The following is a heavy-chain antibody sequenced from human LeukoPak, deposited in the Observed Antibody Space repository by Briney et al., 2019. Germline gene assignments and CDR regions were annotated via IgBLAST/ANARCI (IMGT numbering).Heavy chain of an antibody. V-gene: IGHV3-21*01. J-gene: IGHJ3*02. CDR2: INSSSSYI. CDR1: GFTFSSYS. CDR3: VAKIAVASTGRQKGGDAFDI. D-gene: IGHD6-19*01. Sequence: PGGSLRLSCAASGFTFSSYSMNWVRQAPGKGLEWVSSINSSSSYIYYADSVKGRFTISRDNAKNSLYLQMNSLRAEDTAVYYCVAKIAVASTGRQKGGDAFDIWGQGTMVTVSS.